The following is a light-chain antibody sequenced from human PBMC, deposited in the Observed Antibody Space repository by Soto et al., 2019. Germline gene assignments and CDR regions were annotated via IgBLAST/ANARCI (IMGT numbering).Light chain of an antibody. CDR3: CPYAGSSTSFYV. V-gene: IGLV2-23*01. Sequence: SVLPQPASVSGSPGQSITISCTGTSSEVGSYNLVSWYQQHPGRAPKLMIYEGSKRPSGVSNRFSDSKSGNTASLTISGLQAEDEADYYCCPYAGSSTSFYVFGTGTKVTVL. CDR1: SSEVGSYNL. J-gene: IGLJ1*01. CDR2: EGS.